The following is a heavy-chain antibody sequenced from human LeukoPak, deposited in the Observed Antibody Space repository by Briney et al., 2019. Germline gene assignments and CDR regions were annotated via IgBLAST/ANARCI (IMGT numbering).Heavy chain of an antibody. J-gene: IGHJ4*02. D-gene: IGHD6-19*01. CDR2: ISYDGSNK. V-gene: IGHV3-30-3*01. Sequence: PGGSLRLSCAAPGFTFTSYAMHWVRQPPGKGLEGVAVISYDGSNKYYADSVKGRFTISRDNSKNTLYLQMNSLRVEDTAVYYCAREIQWLVLSNDYWGQGTLVTVSS. CDR3: AREIQWLVLSNDY. CDR1: GFTFTSYA.